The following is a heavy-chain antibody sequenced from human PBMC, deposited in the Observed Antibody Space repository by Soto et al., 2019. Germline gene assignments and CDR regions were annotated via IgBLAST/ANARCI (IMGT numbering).Heavy chain of an antibody. D-gene: IGHD5-18*01. J-gene: IGHJ4*02. Sequence: PSETLSLTCTVSGASISSYYWSWIRQPAGKGLEWIGRIYTRETITYNPSLKSRVTMSVETSKNQFSLNLSSVTAADTAIYYCATISYVGGTDYWGQGTLVTVS. V-gene: IGHV4-4*07. CDR1: GASISSYY. CDR3: ATISYVGGTDY. CDR2: IYTRETI.